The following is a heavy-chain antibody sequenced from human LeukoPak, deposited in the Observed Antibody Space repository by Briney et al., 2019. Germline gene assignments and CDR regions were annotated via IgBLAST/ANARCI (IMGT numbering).Heavy chain of an antibody. CDR2: ISGSGGST. J-gene: IGHJ4*02. V-gene: IGHV3-23*01. CDR3: AKTRPLDSSSWSHGDY. D-gene: IGHD6-13*01. CDR1: GFTFSSYA. Sequence: HPGGSLRLPCVASGFTFSSYAMSWVRQAPGKGLEWVSVISGSGGSTYYADSVKGRFTISRDNSKNTLYLQMNSLRAEDTAVYYCAKTRPLDSSSWSHGDYWGQGTLVTVSS.